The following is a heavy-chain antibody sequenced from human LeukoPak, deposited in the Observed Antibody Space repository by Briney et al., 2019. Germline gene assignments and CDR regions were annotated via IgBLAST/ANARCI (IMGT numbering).Heavy chain of an antibody. CDR1: GGSFSGYY. J-gene: IGHJ4*02. CDR3: ASECYYDSSGWYYFDY. CDR2: INHSGST. Sequence: SETLSLTCAVYGGSFSGYYWSWIRQPPGKGLEWIGEINHSGSTNYNPSLKSRVTISVDTSKNQFSLKLSSVTAADTAVYYCASECYYDSSGWYYFDYWGQGTLVTVSS. D-gene: IGHD3-22*01. V-gene: IGHV4-34*01.